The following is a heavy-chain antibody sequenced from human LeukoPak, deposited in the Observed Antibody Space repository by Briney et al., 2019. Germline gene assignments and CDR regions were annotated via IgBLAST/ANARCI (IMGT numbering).Heavy chain of an antibody. Sequence: GGSLRLSCAASGFTFSSYAMHWVRQAPGKGLEWVAVISYDGSNKYYADSVKGRFTISRDNSKNTLYLQMNSLRAEDTAVYYCAREPRYDNRLYYFDYWGQGTLVTVSS. CDR3: AREPRYDNRLYYFDY. CDR1: GFTFSSYA. D-gene: IGHD3-9*01. CDR2: ISYDGSNK. J-gene: IGHJ4*02. V-gene: IGHV3-30*04.